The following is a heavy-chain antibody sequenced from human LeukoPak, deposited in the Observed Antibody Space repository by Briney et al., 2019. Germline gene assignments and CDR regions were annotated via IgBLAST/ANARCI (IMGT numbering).Heavy chain of an antibody. D-gene: IGHD3-3*01. J-gene: IGHJ4*02. Sequence: GASVKVSRKASGGTFSSYAISWVRQAPGQGLEWMGRIIPILGIANYAQKFQGRVTITADKSTSTAYMELSSLRSEDTAVYYCATQSHPYYDFWSGTRNPVDYWGQGTLVTVSS. V-gene: IGHV1-69*04. CDR1: GGTFSSYA. CDR3: ATQSHPYYDFWSGTRNPVDY. CDR2: IIPILGIA.